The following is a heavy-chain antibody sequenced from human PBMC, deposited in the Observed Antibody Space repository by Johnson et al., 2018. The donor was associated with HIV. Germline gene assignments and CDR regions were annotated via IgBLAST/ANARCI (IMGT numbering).Heavy chain of an antibody. Sequence: QVQLVESGGALVKPGGSLRLSCAASGFKFDDNYMAWIRQSPGKGLEWVSYISSSGGTTHNADSVKGRFAISRNNADNSLYLHMNSLRVEDTALYVCATVWGSEGRHSFEVWGLGTMVTVSS. CDR2: ISSSGGTT. V-gene: IGHV3-11*04. CDR1: GFKFDDNY. CDR3: ATVWGSEGRHSFEV. D-gene: IGHD3-16*01. J-gene: IGHJ3*01.